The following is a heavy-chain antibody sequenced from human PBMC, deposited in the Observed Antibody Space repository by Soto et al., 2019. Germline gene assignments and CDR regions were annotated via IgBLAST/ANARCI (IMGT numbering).Heavy chain of an antibody. V-gene: IGHV1-18*01. J-gene: IGHJ4*02. D-gene: IGHD5-18*01. CDR1: GYTFTSYG. CDR3: ARDAMDSDTAMAPGPDY. CDR2: ISAYNGNT. Sequence: ASVKVSCKASGYTFTSYGISWVRQAPGQGLEWIRWISAYNGNTNYAQKLQGRVTMTTDSSTSTAYMELRSLRSDDTAVYYCARDAMDSDTAMAPGPDYWGQGTLVTVSS.